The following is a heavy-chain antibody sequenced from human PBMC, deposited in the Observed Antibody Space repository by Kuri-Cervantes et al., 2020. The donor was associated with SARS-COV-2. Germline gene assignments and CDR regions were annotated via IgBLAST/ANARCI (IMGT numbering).Heavy chain of an antibody. J-gene: IGHJ6*02. Sequence: SETLSLTCAVYGGSFSGYYWSWIRQPPGEGLEWIGEINHSGSTNYNPSLKSRVTISVDTSKNQFSLKLSSVTAADTAVYYCARVSVVVVPAAIHYYYGMDVWGQGTTVTVSS. CDR2: INHSGST. CDR3: ARVSVVVVPAAIHYYYGMDV. V-gene: IGHV4-34*01. D-gene: IGHD2-2*01. CDR1: GGSFSGYY.